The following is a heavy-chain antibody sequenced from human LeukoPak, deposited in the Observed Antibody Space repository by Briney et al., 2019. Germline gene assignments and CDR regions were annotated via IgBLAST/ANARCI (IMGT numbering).Heavy chain of an antibody. J-gene: IGHJ4*02. CDR2: ISGSGGST. D-gene: IGHD3-16*02. CDR1: GFTFSSYA. V-gene: IGHV3-23*01. Sequence: GGSLRLSCAASGFTFSSYAMSWVRQAPGKGLEWVSAISGSGGSTYYADSVKGRFTISRDNPKNTLYLQMTSWRAEDTAVYYCAKAPWGSYRSNFDYWGQGTLVTVSS. CDR3: AKAPWGSYRSNFDY.